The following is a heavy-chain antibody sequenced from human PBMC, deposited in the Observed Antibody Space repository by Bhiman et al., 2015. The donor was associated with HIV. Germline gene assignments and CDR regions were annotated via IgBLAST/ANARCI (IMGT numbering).Heavy chain of an antibody. CDR3: ARVGGYCGGDCYLH. J-gene: IGHJ4*02. Sequence: EVQLVESGGGLVQPGRSLRLSCAASGFSFDDYAMHWVRQAPGKGLEWVSGISWNSGSIGYADSVKGRFTISRDNAKNSLYLQMNSLRAEDTAVYYCARVGGYCGGDCYLHWGQGTLVTVSS. CDR2: ISWNSGSI. V-gene: IGHV3-9*01. D-gene: IGHD2-21*02. CDR1: GFSFDDYA.